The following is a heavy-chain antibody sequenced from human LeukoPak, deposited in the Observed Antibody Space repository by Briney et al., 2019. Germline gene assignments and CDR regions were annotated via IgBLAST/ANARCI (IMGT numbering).Heavy chain of an antibody. J-gene: IGHJ3*02. CDR3: ARDSTTVVTTLDAFDI. Sequence: PGGSLRLSCAASGFTVSSNYMSWVRQAPGKGLEWVSVIYSGGSTYYADSVKGRFTISRDNSKNTLYLQMNSLRAEDTAVYYCARDSTTVVTTLDAFDIWGQGTMATVSS. D-gene: IGHD4-23*01. CDR1: GFTVSSNY. V-gene: IGHV3-66*01. CDR2: IYSGGST.